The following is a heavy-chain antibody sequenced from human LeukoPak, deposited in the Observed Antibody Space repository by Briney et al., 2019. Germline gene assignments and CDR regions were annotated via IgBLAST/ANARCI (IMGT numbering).Heavy chain of an antibody. CDR3: ARGNGYSSNDY. CDR1: GYTFTGYY. J-gene: IGHJ4*02. V-gene: IGHV1-2*06. Sequence: ASVKVPCKASGYTFTGYYMHWVRQAPGQGLEWMGRINPNSGGTNYAQKFQGRVTMTRDTTISTAYMELSRLRTDDTAVYYCARGNGYSSNDYWGQGTLVTVSS. CDR2: INPNSGGT. D-gene: IGHD5-24*01.